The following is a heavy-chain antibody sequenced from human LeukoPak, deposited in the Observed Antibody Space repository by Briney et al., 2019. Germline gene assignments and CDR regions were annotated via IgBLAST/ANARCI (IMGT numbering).Heavy chain of an antibody. V-gene: IGHV4-59*12. Sequence: TSETLSLTCTVSGGSISSYYWSWIRQPPGKGLEWIGSIHYSARIYYNPSLKSRLTISPDTSKNQFSLKLTSVTAADTAVYYCTRELRSAWASFDPWGQGTLVIVSS. CDR1: GGSISSYY. CDR3: TRELRSAWASFDP. CDR2: IHYSARI. J-gene: IGHJ5*02. D-gene: IGHD1-26*01.